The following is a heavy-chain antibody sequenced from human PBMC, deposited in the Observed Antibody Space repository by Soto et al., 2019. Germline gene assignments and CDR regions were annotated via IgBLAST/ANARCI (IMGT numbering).Heavy chain of an antibody. CDR2: IIGGGGCT. CDR3: AKVPYSSSWYYFDY. J-gene: IGHJ4*02. Sequence: AGSLRHSCASSGFTFRSDNMNSNRQTPGKGLVWVSAIIGGGGCTYYADSVKGRFTFSRDNSKNTLYLQMNSLRAEDTAVYYCAKVPYSSSWYYFDYWGQGTLVTVSS. V-gene: IGHV3-23*01. CDR1: GFTFRSDN. D-gene: IGHD6-13*01.